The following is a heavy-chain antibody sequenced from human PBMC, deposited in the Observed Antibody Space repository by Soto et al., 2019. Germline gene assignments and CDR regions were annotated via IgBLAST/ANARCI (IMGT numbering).Heavy chain of an antibody. V-gene: IGHV4-4*07. CDR2: IYTSGST. D-gene: IGHD6-19*01. J-gene: IGHJ6*02. Sequence: SETLSLTCTGSGGSISSYYWSWIRQPAGKGLEWIGRIYTSGSTNYNPSLKSRVTMSVDTSKNQFSLKLSSVTAADTAVYYCARDGGWTYSYYYSGMDVWGQRTTVTVSS. CDR3: ARDGGWTYSYYYSGMDV. CDR1: GGSISSYY.